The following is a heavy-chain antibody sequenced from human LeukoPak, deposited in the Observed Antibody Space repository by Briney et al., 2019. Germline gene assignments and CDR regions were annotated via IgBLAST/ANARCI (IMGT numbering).Heavy chain of an antibody. V-gene: IGHV3-53*04. CDR3: ARDAPERFLEWLIY. J-gene: IGHJ4*02. CDR1: GFTVSSNY. CDR2: IYSGGST. D-gene: IGHD3-3*01. Sequence: GGSLRLSCAASGFTVSSNYMRWVRQAPGKGLEWVSVIYSGGSTYYADSVKGRFTISRHNSKNTLYLQMNSLRAEDTAVYYCARDAPERFLEWLIYWGQGTLVTVSS.